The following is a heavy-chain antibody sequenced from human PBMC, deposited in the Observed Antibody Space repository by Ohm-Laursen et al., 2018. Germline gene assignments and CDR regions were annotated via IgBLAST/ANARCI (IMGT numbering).Heavy chain of an antibody. CDR2: IDWDDDK. CDR3: ARVRGGYSYGEIDY. CDR1: GFSLSTSGMC. J-gene: IGHJ4*02. Sequence: TQTLTLTCTFSGFSLSTSGMCVTWIRQPPGKALEWLARIDWDDDKYYRTSLKTRLTISKDTSKNQVVLTMTNMDPVDTGTYYCARVRGGYSYGEIDYWGQGTLVTVSS. D-gene: IGHD5-18*01. V-gene: IGHV2-70*11.